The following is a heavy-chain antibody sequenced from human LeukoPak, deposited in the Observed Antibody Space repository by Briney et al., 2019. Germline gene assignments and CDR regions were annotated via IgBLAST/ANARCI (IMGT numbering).Heavy chain of an antibody. Sequence: ASVKVSCKASGYTFTSYGISWVRQAPGQGLEWMGWISAYNGNTNYAQKLQGRVTMTTDTSTSTAYMELRSLRSDDTAVYYCARAYCSSGSCYSNYWGQGTLVTVSS. CDR1: GYTFTSYG. D-gene: IGHD2-15*01. V-gene: IGHV1-18*01. CDR2: ISAYNGNT. CDR3: ARAYCSSGSCYSNY. J-gene: IGHJ4*02.